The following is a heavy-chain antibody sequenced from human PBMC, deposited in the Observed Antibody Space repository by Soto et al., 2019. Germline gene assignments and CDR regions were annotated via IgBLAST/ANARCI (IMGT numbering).Heavy chain of an antibody. J-gene: IGHJ4*02. Sequence: QVQLQESGPGQVKTSETLSLTCAVSGGSIISSHWWTWVRQSPGKGLEWIGEIYHNGTTNYNPSLKSRLTISVDTSKNQCSLSLNPVTVRDTATYFCARGPQSWGPGKLVTVSS. CDR2: IYHNGTT. CDR3: ARGPQS. V-gene: IGHV4-4*02. CDR1: GGSIISSHW.